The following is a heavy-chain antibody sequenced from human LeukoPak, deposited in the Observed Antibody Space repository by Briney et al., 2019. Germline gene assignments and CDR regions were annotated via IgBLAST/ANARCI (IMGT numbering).Heavy chain of an antibody. J-gene: IGHJ4*02. CDR1: GFTFSSYE. Sequence: TGGSLRLSCAASGFTFSSYEMNWVRQAPGKGLEWVSAVSGGGRTTFYADSVKGRFIISRDDSKNTLFLQMNSLRAEDTAVYYCAKGGIALVRGSFDYWGQGTLVTVSS. V-gene: IGHV3-23*01. CDR3: AKGGIALVRGSFDY. CDR2: VSGGGRTT. D-gene: IGHD3-10*01.